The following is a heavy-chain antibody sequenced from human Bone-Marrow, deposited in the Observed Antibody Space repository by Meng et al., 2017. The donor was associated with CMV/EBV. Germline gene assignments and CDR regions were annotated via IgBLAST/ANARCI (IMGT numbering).Heavy chain of an antibody. D-gene: IGHD3-22*01. CDR3: ASHSGYNDLYYYYGMDV. CDR2: IIPIFGTA. Sequence: SSVKVSCKASGGTFSSYAISWVRQAPGQGLEWMGGIIPIFGTANYAQKFQGRVTITTDESTSTAYMELSSLRSEDTAVYYCASHSGYNDLYYYYGMDVWGQGTTVTVSS. CDR1: GGTFSSYA. V-gene: IGHV1-69*05. J-gene: IGHJ6*02.